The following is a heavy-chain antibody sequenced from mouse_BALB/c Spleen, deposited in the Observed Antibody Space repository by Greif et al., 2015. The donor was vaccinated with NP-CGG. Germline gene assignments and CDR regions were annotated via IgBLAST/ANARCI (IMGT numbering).Heavy chain of an antibody. CDR2: INPSNGGT. Sequence: QVQLQQPGAELVKPGASVKLSCKASGYTFTSYYMYWVKQRPGQGLEWIGEINPSNGGTNFNEKFKSKATLTVDKSSSTAYIQLSSLTSEDSAVYYCTRSGYYFWFAYWGQGTLVTVSA. D-gene: IGHD2-3*01. CDR1: GYTFTSYY. V-gene: IGHV1S81*02. CDR3: TRSGYYFWFAY. J-gene: IGHJ3*01.